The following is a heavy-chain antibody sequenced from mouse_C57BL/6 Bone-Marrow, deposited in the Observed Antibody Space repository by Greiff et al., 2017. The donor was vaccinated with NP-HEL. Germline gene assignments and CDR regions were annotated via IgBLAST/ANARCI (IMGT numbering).Heavy chain of an antibody. CDR1: GFTFSDYG. J-gene: IGHJ4*01. CDR2: ISSGSSTI. D-gene: IGHD1-1*01. CDR3: SYGYAMDY. V-gene: IGHV5-17*01. Sequence: EVKLMESGGGLVKPGGSLKLSCAASGFTFSDYGMHWVRQAPEKGLEWVAYISSGSSTIYYADTVKGRFTISRDNAKNTLFLQMTSLRSEDTAMYYCSYGYAMDYWGQGTSVTVSS.